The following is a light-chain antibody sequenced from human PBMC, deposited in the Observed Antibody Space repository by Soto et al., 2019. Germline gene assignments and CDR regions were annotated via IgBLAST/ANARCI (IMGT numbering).Light chain of an antibody. CDR2: WAS. CDR1: QSVLYNSNNKNY. V-gene: IGKV4-1*01. J-gene: IGKJ4*01. Sequence: DIVMTQSPDSLAVSLGESATINCKSSQSVLYNSNNKNYLAWYQQKPGQPPQLLIYWASARESGVPDRFIGSGSGTDFTLTISSLQAEDVAVYYCQQYYSPPLTFGGGTKVEIK. CDR3: QQYYSPPLT.